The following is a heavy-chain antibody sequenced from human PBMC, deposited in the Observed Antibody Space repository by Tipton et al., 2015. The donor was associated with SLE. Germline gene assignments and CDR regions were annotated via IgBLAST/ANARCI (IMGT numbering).Heavy chain of an antibody. Sequence: TLSLTCTVSGGSISTFYWTWIRQPPGKGLEWIGYIFYSDNTNYNPSLKSRVTISVDTSKTQFSLELNSVNAADTAVYYCARGYTPDGFELWGPGTMVTVSS. CDR1: GGSISTFY. V-gene: IGHV4-59*01. CDR3: ARGYTPDGFEL. J-gene: IGHJ3*01. CDR2: IFYSDNT. D-gene: IGHD5-18*01.